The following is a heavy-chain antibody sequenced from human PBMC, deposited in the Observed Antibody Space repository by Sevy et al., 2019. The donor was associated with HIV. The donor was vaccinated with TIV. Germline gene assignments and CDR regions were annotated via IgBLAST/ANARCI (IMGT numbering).Heavy chain of an antibody. CDR1: GFTFSSYS. CDR2: ISSGSSYI. J-gene: IGHJ4*02. V-gene: IGHV3-21*01. Sequence: GGSLRLSCAASGFTFSSYSMNWVRQAPGKGLEWVSSISSGSSYIYYADSVKGRFTISRDNAKNSLYLQMNSLRAEDTAVYYCAVGAPSVFDYWGQGTLVTVSS. D-gene: IGHD1-26*01. CDR3: AVGAPSVFDY.